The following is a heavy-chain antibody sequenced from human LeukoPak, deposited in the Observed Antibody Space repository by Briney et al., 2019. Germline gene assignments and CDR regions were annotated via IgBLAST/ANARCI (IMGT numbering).Heavy chain of an antibody. CDR2: IRVYNGDT. CDR3: ATGYCSSTNCRIDY. CDR1: GYTFTGYY. J-gene: IGHJ4*02. V-gene: IGHV1-18*04. D-gene: IGHD2-2*03. Sequence: ASVKVSCKASGYTFTGYYMHWVRQAPGQGLEWMGWIRVYNGDTNYAQKLQGRVTMTTDTSTSTAYMELRSLRSDDTAMYYCATGYCSSTNCRIDYWGQGTLVSVSS.